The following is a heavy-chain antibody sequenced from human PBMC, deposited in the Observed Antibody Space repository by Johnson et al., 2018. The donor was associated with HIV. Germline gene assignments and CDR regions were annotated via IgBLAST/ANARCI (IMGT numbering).Heavy chain of an antibody. CDR3: TTCSRSGAFDI. D-gene: IGHD6-13*01. J-gene: IGHJ3*02. CDR1: GFTFSNAW. V-gene: IGHV3-15*01. CDR2: IKSKTDGGTT. Sequence: VQLVESGGGLVKPGGSLRLSCAASGFTFSNAWMSWVRQAPGKGLEWVGRIKSKTDGGTTDYAAPVKGRFTISRDDSKNTLYLQMTSLKTEDTAVYYCTTCSRSGAFDIWGQGTMVTVSS.